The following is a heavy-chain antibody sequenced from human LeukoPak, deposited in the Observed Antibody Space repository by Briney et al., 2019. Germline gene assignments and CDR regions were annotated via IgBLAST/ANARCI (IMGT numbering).Heavy chain of an antibody. CDR2: INHSGST. CDR1: GGSFSGYY. V-gene: IGHV4-34*01. J-gene: IGHJ4*02. Sequence: PSETLSLTCAVYGGSFSGYYWSWIRQPPGKGLEWIGEINHSGSTNYNPSLKGRVTISVDTSKNQFSLKLSSVTAADTAVYYCARGPMDYWGQGTLVTVSS. CDR3: ARGPMDY.